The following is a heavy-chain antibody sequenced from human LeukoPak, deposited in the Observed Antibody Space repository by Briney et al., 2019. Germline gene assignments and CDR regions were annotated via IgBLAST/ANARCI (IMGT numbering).Heavy chain of an antibody. CDR2: ISSSSSYI. CDR3: ARGRGIAVAFFDY. V-gene: IGHV3-21*01. D-gene: IGHD6-19*01. CDR1: GFTFSSYS. J-gene: IGHJ4*02. Sequence: GGSLRLSCAASGFTFSSYSMNGVRQAPGKGLEWVSSISSSSSYIYYADSVKGRFTISRDNAKNSLYLQMNSLRAEDTAVYYCARGRGIAVAFFDYWGQGTLVTVSS.